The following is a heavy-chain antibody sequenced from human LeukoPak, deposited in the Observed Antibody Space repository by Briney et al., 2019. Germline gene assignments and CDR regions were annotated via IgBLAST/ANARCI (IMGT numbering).Heavy chain of an antibody. Sequence: AASVTVSCKASGYTFTSYGISWVRQAPGQGLEWMGWISSYNGNTNYPQKLQGRVTLTTDTSTTTAYMELRSLRSDDTAVYYCARAGWTNWSDYWGQGTLVTVSS. CDR1: GYTFTSYG. V-gene: IGHV1-18*01. CDR2: ISSYNGNT. CDR3: ARAGWTNWSDY. D-gene: IGHD1-1*01. J-gene: IGHJ4*02.